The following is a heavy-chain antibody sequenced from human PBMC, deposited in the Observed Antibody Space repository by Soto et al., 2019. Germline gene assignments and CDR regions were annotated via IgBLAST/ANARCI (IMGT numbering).Heavy chain of an antibody. D-gene: IGHD6-13*01. J-gene: IGHJ6*02. CDR2: ISGSGGSS. V-gene: IGHV3-23*01. CDR1: GFTFSSYA. CDR3: AKVTKRAAAGRYEYYKYGMDV. Sequence: GGSLRLSCAASGFTFSSYAMTWVRQAPGKGLEWVSVISGSGGSSYYAASVKGRFTISRDNSKNTLFLQMNGLRAEDTAVYYCAKVTKRAAAGRYEYYKYGMDVWGQGTTVTVSS.